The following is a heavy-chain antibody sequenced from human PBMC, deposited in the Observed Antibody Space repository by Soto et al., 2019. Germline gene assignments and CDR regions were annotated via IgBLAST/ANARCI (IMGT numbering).Heavy chain of an antibody. J-gene: IGHJ6*02. CDR2: IIPLFRTP. V-gene: IGHV1-69*12. CDR3: ARDNDRLQLAGTCYYILDV. D-gene: IGHD5-12*01. CDR1: GGTFSSSA. Sequence: QVQLVQSGAEMKEPGSSVKVSCKTSGGTFSSSAISWLRQAPGQGLEWMGGIIPLFRTPDYAQKFQGRVTIAADDSTSTAYMEVSSLRSEGTAVYYCARDNDRLQLAGTCYYILDVWGQGTTITVSS.